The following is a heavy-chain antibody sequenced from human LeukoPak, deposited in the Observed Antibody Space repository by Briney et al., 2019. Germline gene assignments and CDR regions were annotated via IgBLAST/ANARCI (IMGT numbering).Heavy chain of an antibody. V-gene: IGHV4-38-2*01. J-gene: IGHJ4*02. Sequence: PSETLSLTCAVSGYSISSGYYWGWIRQPPGKGLEWIGSICHSGSTYYNPSLKSRVTISVDTSKNQFSLKLSSVTAADTAVYYCARAGWIITSGIDYWGQGALVTVSS. CDR1: GYSISSGYY. CDR3: ARAGWIITSGIDY. D-gene: IGHD3-10*01. CDR2: ICHSGST.